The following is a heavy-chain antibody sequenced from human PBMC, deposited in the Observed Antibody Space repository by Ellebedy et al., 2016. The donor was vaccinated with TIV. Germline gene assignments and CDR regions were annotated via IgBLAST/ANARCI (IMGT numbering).Heavy chain of an antibody. CDR3: AKPAQWLVYFFDY. J-gene: IGHJ4*02. D-gene: IGHD6-19*01. CDR2: ISYDGSNK. CDR1: GFTFSDYG. Sequence: GESLKISXAASGFTFSDYGMHWVRQAPGKGLEWVAVISYDGSNKYYADSVKGRFTISRDNSKNTLYLQMNSLRAEDTAVYYCAKPAQWLVYFFDYWGQGTLVTVSS. V-gene: IGHV3-30*18.